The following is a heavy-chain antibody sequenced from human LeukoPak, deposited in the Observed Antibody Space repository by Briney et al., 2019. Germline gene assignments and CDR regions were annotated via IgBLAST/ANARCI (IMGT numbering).Heavy chain of an antibody. D-gene: IGHD3-3*01. J-gene: IGHJ6*03. CDR2: IKQDGSEK. CDR3: ARERAPTYDFWSGYYYYYYYMDV. V-gene: IGHV3-7*01. CDR1: GFTFSSYW. Sequence: PGGSLRLSCAASGFTFSSYWMSWVRQAPGKGLEWVANIKQDGSEKYYVDSVKGRFTISRDNAKNPLYLQMNSLRAEDTAVYYCARERAPTYDFWSGYYYYYYYMDVWGKGTTVTVSS.